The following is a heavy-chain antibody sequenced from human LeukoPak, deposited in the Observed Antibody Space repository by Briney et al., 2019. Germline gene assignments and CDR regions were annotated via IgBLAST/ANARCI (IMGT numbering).Heavy chain of an antibody. CDR1: GGSISSGGYS. V-gene: IGHV4-30-2*01. J-gene: IGHJ3*02. D-gene: IGHD1-26*01. Sequence: SETLSLTCAVSGGSISSGGYSWSWIRQPPGKGLEWIGYIYHSGSTYYNPSLKSRVTISVDRSKNQFSLKLSSVTAADTAVYYCARDRGSHDAFVIWGQGTMVTVSS. CDR3: ARDRGSHDAFVI. CDR2: IYHSGST.